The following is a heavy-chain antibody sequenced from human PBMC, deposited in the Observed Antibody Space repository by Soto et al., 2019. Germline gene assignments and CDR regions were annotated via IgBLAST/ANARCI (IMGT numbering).Heavy chain of an antibody. V-gene: IGHV4-30-4*01. CDR2: ISNSGTA. J-gene: IGHJ6*02. CDR3: ARDAWTVVRGLPISGGLDV. CDR1: GGSISSGDYY. D-gene: IGHD3-10*01. Sequence: QVQLQESGPGLVRPSQTLSLTCTVSGGSISSGDYYWSWIRQAPGKGLEWIGYISNSGTAYYNPSLKGRVTLSVDTAKNQFSLKLSSVTVADTAVYSCARDAWTVVRGLPISGGLDVWGQGTTVTVSS.